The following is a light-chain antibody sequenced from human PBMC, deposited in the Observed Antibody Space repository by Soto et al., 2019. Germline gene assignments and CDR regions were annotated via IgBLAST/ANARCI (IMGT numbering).Light chain of an antibody. CDR3: QHRYGTLWT. J-gene: IGKJ1*01. V-gene: IGKV1-39*01. CDR2: AAS. Sequence: DILMTQSPSSLSVFVGDRVTITCRASQSINNYLHWYQQKPGKAPNLLIYAASTLQSGVPSRFSGSGSETDFTINISGLKHEDFATYYCQHRYGTLWTFGQGTKVEIK. CDR1: QSINNY.